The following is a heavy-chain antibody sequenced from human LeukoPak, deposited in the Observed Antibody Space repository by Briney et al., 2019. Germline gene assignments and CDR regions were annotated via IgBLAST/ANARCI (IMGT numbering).Heavy chain of an antibody. CDR1: GGSISSYY. D-gene: IGHD2-21*02. J-gene: IGHJ3*02. CDR3: ARDWGLYCGGDCSADAFDI. Sequence: SETLSLTCTVSGGSISSYYWSWIRQPAGKGLEWIGRIYTSGSTNYNPSLKGRVTMSVDTSKNQFSLKLGSVTAADTAVYYCARDWGLYCGGDCSADAFDIWGQGTMVTVSS. CDR2: IYTSGST. V-gene: IGHV4-4*07.